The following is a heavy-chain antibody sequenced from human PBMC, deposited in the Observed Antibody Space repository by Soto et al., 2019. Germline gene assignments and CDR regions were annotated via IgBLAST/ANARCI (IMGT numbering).Heavy chain of an antibody. J-gene: IGHJ6*02. CDR1: GYTFTGYY. CDR3: ARGITMVRGVNTYYYYYGMYV. V-gene: IGHV1-2*04. Sequence: ASVKVSCKASGYTFTGYYMHWVRQAPGQGLEWMGWINPNSGGTNYAQKFQGWVTMTRDTSISTAYMELSRLRSDDTAVYYCARGITMVRGVNTYYYYYGMYVWGQGTTVTVSS. CDR2: INPNSGGT. D-gene: IGHD3-10*01.